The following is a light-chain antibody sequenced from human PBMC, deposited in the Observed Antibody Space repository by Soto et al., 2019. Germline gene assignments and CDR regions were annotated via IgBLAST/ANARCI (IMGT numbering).Light chain of an antibody. CDR1: QSISNY. V-gene: IGKV1-39*01. CDR3: QQSYRTPT. CDR2: GAS. J-gene: IGKJ5*01. Sequence: DIQMTQSPSSLSASVGDRVTITCRASQSISNYLSWYQQKPGKAPKLLIYGASTLQSGVPSRFSGSGSGTDYTLTISSLQPEDFATYYCQQSYRTPTFGQGTRLEIK.